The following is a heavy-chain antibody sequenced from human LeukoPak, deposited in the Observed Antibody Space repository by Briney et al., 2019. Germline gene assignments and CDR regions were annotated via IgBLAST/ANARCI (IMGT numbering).Heavy chain of an antibody. Sequence: SETLSLTCTVSGGSISSSSYYWGWIRQPPGKGLEWIGSIYNSGSTYYNPSLKSRVTISVDTSKNQFSLKLSSVTAADTAVYYCARDTDIVVVPAAKTFDYWGQGTLVTVSS. CDR3: ARDTDIVVVPAAKTFDY. V-gene: IGHV4-39*07. J-gene: IGHJ4*02. D-gene: IGHD2-2*01. CDR2: IYNSGST. CDR1: GGSISSSSYY.